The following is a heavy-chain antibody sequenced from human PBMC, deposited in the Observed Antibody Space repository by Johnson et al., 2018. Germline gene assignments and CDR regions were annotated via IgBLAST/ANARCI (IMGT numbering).Heavy chain of an antibody. CDR2: ISDDGRNK. CDR3: AVPKGGYFDFWSGLEYFQH. J-gene: IGHJ1*01. D-gene: IGHD3-3*01. CDR1: GFTFSSYG. V-gene: IGHV3-30*03. Sequence: QVQLVQSGGGVVQPGRSLRLSCAASGFTFSSYGMHWVRQAPGKGLEWVAVISDDGRNKFYADSVKGRFTISRDNSKNTLYLQMNSLRAEDTAVYYCAVPKGGYFDFWSGLEYFQHWGQGTLVTVSS.